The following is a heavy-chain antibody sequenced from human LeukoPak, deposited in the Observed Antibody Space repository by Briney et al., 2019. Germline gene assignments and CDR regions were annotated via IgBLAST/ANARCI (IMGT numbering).Heavy chain of an antibody. CDR3: AKGFDFWSGYNFDY. V-gene: IGHV3-23*01. CDR2: ISGSGGST. J-gene: IGHJ4*02. Sequence: PGGSLRLSCAASGFTFSSYAMSWVRQAPGKGLEWVSAISGSGGSTYYADSVKGRFTISRDNSKNTLYLQMNNLRAEDTAVYYCAKGFDFWSGYNFDYWGQGTLVTVSS. D-gene: IGHD3-3*01. CDR1: GFTFSSYA.